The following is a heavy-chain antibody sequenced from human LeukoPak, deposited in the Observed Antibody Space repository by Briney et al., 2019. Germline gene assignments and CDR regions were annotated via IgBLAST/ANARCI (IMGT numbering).Heavy chain of an antibody. V-gene: IGHV1-2*02. D-gene: IGHD6-13*01. J-gene: IGHJ5*02. CDR1: GYTFTVYY. CDR3: AREAAAGWFDP. Sequence: ASVKVSFKASGYTFTVYYMHWVRQAPGQGLEWMGWINPNSGGTNYAQKFQGRVTMTRDTSISTAYMELSRLRSDDTAVYYCAREAAAGWFDPWGQGTLVTVSS. CDR2: INPNSGGT.